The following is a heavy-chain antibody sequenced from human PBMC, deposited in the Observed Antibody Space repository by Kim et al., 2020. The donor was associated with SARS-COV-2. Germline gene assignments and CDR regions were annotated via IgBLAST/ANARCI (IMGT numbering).Heavy chain of an antibody. CDR3: AREAATNTWFDP. Sequence: NYNPSFDSRVTMSMDQSRNQFSMKLISATAADTAVYYCAREAATNTWFDPWGQGTLVIVSS. D-gene: IGHD4-4*01. V-gene: IGHV4-4*02. J-gene: IGHJ5*02.